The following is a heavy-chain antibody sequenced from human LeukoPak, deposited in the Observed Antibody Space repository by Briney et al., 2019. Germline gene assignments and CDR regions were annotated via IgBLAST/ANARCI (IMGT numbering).Heavy chain of an antibody. Sequence: GEPLKISGKGSGCSFTSYWIGWLRQMPGKGLEWMGIIYPGDSDTIYSPSFQGQVTISADKSISTAYLQWSSLKASDTAMYYCARERRDCSSTSCYPGRFDPWGQGTLVTVSS. CDR2: IYPGDSDT. D-gene: IGHD2-2*01. CDR3: ARERRDCSSTSCYPGRFDP. CDR1: GCSFTSYW. V-gene: IGHV5-51*01. J-gene: IGHJ5*02.